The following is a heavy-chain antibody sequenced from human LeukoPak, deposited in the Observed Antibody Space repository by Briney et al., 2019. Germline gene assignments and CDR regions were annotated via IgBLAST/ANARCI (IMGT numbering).Heavy chain of an antibody. V-gene: IGHV1-2*02. D-gene: IGHD3-10*01. CDR1: GYTFTGYY. Sequence: ASVKVSCKASGYTFTGYYMHWVRQAPGQGLEWMGWINPNSGGTNYAQKFQGRVTMTRDTSISTAYMELSSLRSEDTAVYYCARALLDSFHYYGSGSYHDAFDIWGQGTMVTVSS. J-gene: IGHJ3*02. CDR3: ARALLDSFHYYGSGSYHDAFDI. CDR2: INPNSGGT.